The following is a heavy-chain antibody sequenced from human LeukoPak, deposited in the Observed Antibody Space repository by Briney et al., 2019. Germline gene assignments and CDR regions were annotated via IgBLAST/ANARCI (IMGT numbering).Heavy chain of an antibody. J-gene: IGHJ6*02. CDR2: IKEDGSEK. Sequence: GGSLRLSCAASGFTFSDFWMSWVRQAPGKGLEWVANIKEDGSEKNCVDSVKGRFTISRDNAKNSLYLQMNSLRAEDTAVYFCARGGGLDVWGQGATVTVSS. CDR1: GFTFSDFW. D-gene: IGHD3-16*01. V-gene: IGHV3-7*03. CDR3: ARGGGLDV.